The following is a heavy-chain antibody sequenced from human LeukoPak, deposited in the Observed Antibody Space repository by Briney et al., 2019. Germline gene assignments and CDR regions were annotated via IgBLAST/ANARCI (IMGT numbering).Heavy chain of an antibody. V-gene: IGHV3-21*03. Sequence: PGGSLRLSCAASGFTFSNYNMNWVRQAPGKAMDWVSSITSSGTYIFYADSVKGRFTISRDNSKNTLYLQMNSLKTEDTAVYYCTRDRYYDSSGYPNRDYWGQGTLVTVSS. D-gene: IGHD3-22*01. CDR3: TRDRYYDSSGYPNRDY. CDR2: ITSSGTYI. J-gene: IGHJ4*02. CDR1: GFTFSNYN.